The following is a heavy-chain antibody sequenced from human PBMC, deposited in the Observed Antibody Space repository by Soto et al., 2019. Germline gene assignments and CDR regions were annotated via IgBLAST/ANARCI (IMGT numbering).Heavy chain of an antibody. Sequence: QVQLQESGPGLVEPSQTLSLTCNVSGDSISSGGYHWSWIRQHPGKGLEWIVYLYYSGDTYYNPSLKSRVAISVHTSKKQFSLNLSSATAADTAVDYCARLAYSSRGGQFFDYWGQGVLVTVSS. J-gene: IGHJ4*02. CDR2: LYYSGDT. V-gene: IGHV4-31*03. CDR1: GDSISSGGYH. CDR3: ARLAYSSRGGQFFDY. D-gene: IGHD6-13*01.